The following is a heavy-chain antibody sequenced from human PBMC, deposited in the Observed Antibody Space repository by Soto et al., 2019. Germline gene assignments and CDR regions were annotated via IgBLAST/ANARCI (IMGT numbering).Heavy chain of an antibody. J-gene: IGHJ4*02. CDR3: AKAKNDYNWDNRPPFDC. CDR1: GFTLRNYA. CDR2: ISANDVGT. Sequence: LRLSCEASGFTLRNYAMTWVRQSPGKGLEWVSLISANDVGTYYAESVKTRFTISTDQSRNTVYLQMDSLRADDTAIYYCAKAKNDYNWDNRPPFDCWGQGTLVTVSS. V-gene: IGHV3-23*01. D-gene: IGHD1-20*01.